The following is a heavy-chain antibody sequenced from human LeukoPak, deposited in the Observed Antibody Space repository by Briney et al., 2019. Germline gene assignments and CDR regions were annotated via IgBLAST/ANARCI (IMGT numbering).Heavy chain of an antibody. CDR1: GFTFSSHT. CDR2: ILYDGSDK. CDR3: ARVWGYGSGTYYID. J-gene: IGHJ4*02. V-gene: IGHV3-30*04. Sequence: PGRSLRLSCAASGFTFSSHTMHWVRQAPGKGLESVAVILYDGSDKYYADSVKGRFSISRDNSQNTLYLQMNGLRAEDTAVYYCARVWGYGSGTYYIDWGQGTLVTVSS. D-gene: IGHD3-10*01.